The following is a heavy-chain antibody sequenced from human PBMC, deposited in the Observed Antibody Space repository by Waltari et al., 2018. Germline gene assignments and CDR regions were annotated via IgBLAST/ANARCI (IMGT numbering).Heavy chain of an antibody. Sequence: EVQLVESGGGSVQPGGSLRLSCAASGMTFSNYWMNWVRQAPGKGLEWVGNIKQDGSEKNYVDSVEGRFSISRDNAQNSLYLQMNSLRAEDTAIYYCVTGLTTVTAKDYFDHWGQGALVTVS. CDR2: IKQDGSEK. J-gene: IGHJ4*02. D-gene: IGHD4-17*01. CDR1: GMTFSNYW. CDR3: VTGLTTVTAKDYFDH. V-gene: IGHV3-7*02.